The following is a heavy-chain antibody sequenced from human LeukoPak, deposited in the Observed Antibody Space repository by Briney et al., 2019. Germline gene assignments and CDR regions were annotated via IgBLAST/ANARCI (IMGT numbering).Heavy chain of an antibody. V-gene: IGHV3-43*01. CDR3: AKDCLNRSSWPNPLDY. CDR1: GFTFDDYT. D-gene: IGHD6-13*01. CDR2: ISWDGGST. Sequence: GGSLRLSCAASGFTFDDYTMHWVRQAPGKGLEWVSPISWDGGSTYYADSVKGRFTISRDNSKNSLYLQMNSLRTEDTALYYCAKDCLNRSSWPNPLDYWGQGTLVTVSS. J-gene: IGHJ4*02.